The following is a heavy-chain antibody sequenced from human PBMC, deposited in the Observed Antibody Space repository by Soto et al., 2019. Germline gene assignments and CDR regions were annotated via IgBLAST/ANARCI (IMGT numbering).Heavy chain of an antibody. J-gene: IGHJ4*02. CDR1: GFTFSSSY. Sequence: GGSLRLSCAASGFTFSSSYMHWVRQAPGKGLEWVALVSYDGGNKWYADSVKGRFTISRDNSKNTLYLQMNSLRAEDTAVYYCAREDRSGWHYFDLWGQGTLVTVSS. CDR2: VSYDGGNK. D-gene: IGHD6-25*01. CDR3: AREDRSGWHYFDL. V-gene: IGHV3-30-3*01.